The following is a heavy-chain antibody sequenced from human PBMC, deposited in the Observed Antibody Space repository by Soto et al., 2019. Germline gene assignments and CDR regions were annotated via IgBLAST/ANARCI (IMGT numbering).Heavy chain of an antibody. CDR2: INPSGDT. Sequence: QVQLVQSGAEVKKPGASVKISCKASGDTFTSYYMHWVRQAPGQGLEWMGIINPSGDTSYAQKFQGRVTMTRDRSTSTVDMELSSLRSEDTAVYYCARVYCSGGGCYGIDYWGQGTLVTVSS. J-gene: IGHJ4*02. CDR3: ARVYCSGGGCYGIDY. CDR1: GDTFTSYY. V-gene: IGHV1-46*01. D-gene: IGHD2-15*01.